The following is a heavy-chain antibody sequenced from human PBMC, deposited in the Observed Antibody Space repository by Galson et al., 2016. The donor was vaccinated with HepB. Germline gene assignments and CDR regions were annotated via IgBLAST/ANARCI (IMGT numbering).Heavy chain of an antibody. Sequence: LRLSCAASGLRFDDHAMHWVRQVPGKGLEWVSGISWNSGRIDYADSVKARFTISRDNTKNSLYLQMNSLKPEDTALYYCVKDSGRIQLWITAFDSWGQGALVTVSS. D-gene: IGHD1-1*01. V-gene: IGHV3-9*01. CDR3: VKDSGRIQLWITAFDS. CDR2: ISWNSGRI. CDR1: GLRFDDHA. J-gene: IGHJ4*02.